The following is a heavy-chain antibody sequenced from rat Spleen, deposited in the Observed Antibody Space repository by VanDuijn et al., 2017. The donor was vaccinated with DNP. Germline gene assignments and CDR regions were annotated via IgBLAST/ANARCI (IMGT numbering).Heavy chain of an antibody. CDR3: VRWYNSGYYFDY. V-gene: IGHV5-22*01. Sequence: EVQLVESGGGLVQPGRSLKLSCAASGFTFSDYHMAWVRRAPTKGLEWVACIRYDGGSTYYGDSVKGRFTISRANVKSTLYLQMNSLRSEDMATYYCVRWYNSGYYFDYWGQGVMVTVSS. CDR1: GFTFSDYH. J-gene: IGHJ2*01. D-gene: IGHD4-3*01. CDR2: IRYDGGST.